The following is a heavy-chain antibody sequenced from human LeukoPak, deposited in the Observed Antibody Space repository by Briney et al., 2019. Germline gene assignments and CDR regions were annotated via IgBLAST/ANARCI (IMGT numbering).Heavy chain of an antibody. J-gene: IGHJ4*02. V-gene: IGHV3-48*03. Sequence: GGSLRLSCAASGFTFSSYAMHWVRQAPGKGLEWVSYISSSGSTIYYADSVKGRFTISRDNAKNSLYLQMNSLRAEDTAVYYCASGSRRFDYWGQGTLVTVSS. CDR2: ISSSGSTI. CDR1: GFTFSSYA. CDR3: ASGSRRFDY.